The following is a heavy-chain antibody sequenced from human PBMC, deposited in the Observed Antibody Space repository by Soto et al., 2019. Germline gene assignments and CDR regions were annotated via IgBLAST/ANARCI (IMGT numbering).Heavy chain of an antibody. D-gene: IGHD3-22*01. V-gene: IGHV4-59*08. CDR2: IYYSGST. J-gene: IGHJ3*02. Sequence: SETLSLTCTVPGGSIRSYYWSWILQPPGKGLEWIGYIYYSGSTNYNPSLKSRVTISVDTSKNQFSLKLSSVTAADTAVYYCARHAPNYYDSSGPPGAFDIWCQGTMVT. CDR3: ARHAPNYYDSSGPPGAFDI. CDR1: GGSIRSYY.